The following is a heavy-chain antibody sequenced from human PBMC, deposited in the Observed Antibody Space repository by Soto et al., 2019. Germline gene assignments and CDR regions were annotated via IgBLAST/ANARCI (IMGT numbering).Heavy chain of an antibody. D-gene: IGHD1-1*01. Sequence: EVQLLESGGGLVQPGGSLRLSCAASGFSFSDYAMSWVRQAPGRGLEWVSTITSGGGKTFDADSVKGRFTISRDDSKSTPNLEMPSLRGDDTAVYYCAKPRTTGNYEGNAVDRWGQVTMATASS. V-gene: IGHV3-23*01. CDR2: ITSGGGKT. J-gene: IGHJ3*01. CDR1: GFSFSDYA. CDR3: AKPRTTGNYEGNAVDR.